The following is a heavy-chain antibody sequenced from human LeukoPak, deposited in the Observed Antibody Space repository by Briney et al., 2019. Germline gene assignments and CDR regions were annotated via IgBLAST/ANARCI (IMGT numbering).Heavy chain of an antibody. Sequence: SETLSLTCAVYGGSFSGYYWSWIRQPPGKGLEWIGEINHSGSTNYNPSLKSRVTISVDTSKNQFSLKLSSVTAADTAVYYCARGRRAVAVDYWGQGTLVTVSS. J-gene: IGHJ4*02. V-gene: IGHV4-34*01. CDR2: INHSGST. CDR3: ARGRRAVAVDY. CDR1: GGSFSGYY. D-gene: IGHD6-19*01.